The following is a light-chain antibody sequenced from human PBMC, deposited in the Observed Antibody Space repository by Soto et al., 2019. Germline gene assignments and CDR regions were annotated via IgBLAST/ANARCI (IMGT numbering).Light chain of an antibody. Sequence: QSVLTQPPSVSAAPGQTVTISCSGSSSNVGGNSVSWYQQLPGTAPNLLIYDDIKRPSGIPDRFSGSKSGTSATLGITGFQTGDEADYYCGSWDSSLSAYVFGTGTKVTVL. V-gene: IGLV1-51*01. J-gene: IGLJ1*01. CDR3: GSWDSSLSAYV. CDR2: DDI. CDR1: SSNVGGNS.